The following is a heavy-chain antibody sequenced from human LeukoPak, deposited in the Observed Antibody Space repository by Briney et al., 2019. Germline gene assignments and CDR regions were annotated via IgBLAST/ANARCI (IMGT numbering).Heavy chain of an antibody. CDR3: ARESRILTGYPYYFDY. CDR2: ISYDGSNK. J-gene: IGHJ4*02. D-gene: IGHD3-9*01. Sequence: GGSLRLSCAASGFTFSSYAMHWVRQAPGEGLEWVAVISYDGSNKYYADSVKGRFTISRDNSKNTLYLQMNSLRAEDTAVYYCARESRILTGYPYYFDYWGQGTLVTVSS. CDR1: GFTFSSYA. V-gene: IGHV3-30*04.